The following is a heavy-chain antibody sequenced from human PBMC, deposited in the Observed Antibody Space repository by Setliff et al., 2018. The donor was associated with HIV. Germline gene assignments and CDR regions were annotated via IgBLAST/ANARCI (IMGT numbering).Heavy chain of an antibody. CDR3: VRFFDSSGYYRYYFDS. CDR2: IFSNDEQ. Sequence: SGPTLVNPTEPLALTCTVSGFSLSDDRLGVSWIRQPPGKALEWLAHIFSNDEQSYRASLKGRLTISKDTSKSQVVLTMTNMDPVDTATYYCVRFFDSSGYYRYYFDSWGQGTQVTVPQ. V-gene: IGHV2-26*01. CDR1: GFSLSDDRLG. D-gene: IGHD3-22*01. J-gene: IGHJ4*02.